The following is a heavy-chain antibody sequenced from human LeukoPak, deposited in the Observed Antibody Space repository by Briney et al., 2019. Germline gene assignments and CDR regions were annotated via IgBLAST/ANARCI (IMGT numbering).Heavy chain of an antibody. CDR3: AKDNSYGNFDY. D-gene: IGHD5-18*01. V-gene: IGHV3-30-3*02. CDR1: GFTFSGYP. CDR2: ISYDGSNK. J-gene: IGHJ4*02. Sequence: GKSLRLSCAASGFTFSGYPIHWVRQAPGKGLEWVAVISYDGSNKYYADSVKGRFTISRDNSKNTLYLQMNSLRAEDTAVYYCAKDNSYGNFDYWGQGTLVTVSS.